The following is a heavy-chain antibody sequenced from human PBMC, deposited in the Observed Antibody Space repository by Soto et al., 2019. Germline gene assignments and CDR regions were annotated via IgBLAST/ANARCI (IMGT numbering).Heavy chain of an antibody. CDR1: GGSISSYF. Sequence: SETLYLTCSVSGGSISSYFWSWIRQPAGKGLEWIGRIYTTGSNDYSPSLKSRVSMSVDTSKNQFSLKLRSVTAADTAVYFCAREGIAAAGAHDYWGPGTLVTVS. CDR2: IYTTGSN. J-gene: IGHJ4*02. CDR3: AREGIAAAGAHDY. V-gene: IGHV4-4*07. D-gene: IGHD6-13*01.